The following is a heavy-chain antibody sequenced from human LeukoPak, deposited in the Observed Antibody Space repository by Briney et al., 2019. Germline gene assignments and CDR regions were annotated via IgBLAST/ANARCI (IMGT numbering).Heavy chain of an antibody. J-gene: IGHJ4*02. D-gene: IGHD2-15*01. V-gene: IGHV3-30*18. CDR3: AKEYCGGGSCNSDFFDY. CDR2: ISYDGSKK. CDR1: RFTFSGYG. Sequence: GRSLRLSCAASRFTFSGYGMHWVRKAPGKGREWVAVISYDGSKKDYADSVKGRFTISRDNFKNTVYLQMNSLRAEDTAVYYCAKEYCGGGSCNSDFFDYWGQGTLVTVSS.